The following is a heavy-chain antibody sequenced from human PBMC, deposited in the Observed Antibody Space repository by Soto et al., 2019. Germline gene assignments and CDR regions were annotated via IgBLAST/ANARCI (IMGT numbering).Heavy chain of an antibody. J-gene: IGHJ4*02. CDR3: ATVLRWIFGVAPGY. CDR1: GSTLTELS. Sequence: ASVKVSCKVSGSTLTELSMHWVRQAPGKRLEWMGGFDPEDGETIYAQKFQGRVTMTEDTSTDTAYMELSSLRSEDTAVYYCATVLRWIFGVAPGYWGQGTLVTVS. V-gene: IGHV1-24*01. CDR2: FDPEDGET. D-gene: IGHD3-3*01.